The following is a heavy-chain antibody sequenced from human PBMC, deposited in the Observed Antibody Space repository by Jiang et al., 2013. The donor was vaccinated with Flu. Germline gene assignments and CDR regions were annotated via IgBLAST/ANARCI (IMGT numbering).Heavy chain of an antibody. V-gene: IGHV5-10-1*01. D-gene: IGHD2-21*02. CDR1: GYSFTSYW. CDR2: IDPSDSYT. J-gene: IGHJ6*04. CDR3: ASSPRYCGGDCFADV. Sequence: CKGSGYSFTSYWISWVRQMPGKGLEWMGRIDPSDSYTNYSPSFQGHVTISADKSISTAYLQWSSLKASDTAMYYCASSPRYCGGDCFADVWGRGTTVTVSS.